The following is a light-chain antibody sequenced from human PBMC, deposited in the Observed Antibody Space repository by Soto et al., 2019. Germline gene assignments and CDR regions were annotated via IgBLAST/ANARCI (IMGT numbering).Light chain of an antibody. V-gene: IGLV2-11*01. CDR3: CSYAGSYTLV. J-gene: IGLJ1*01. CDR1: SSDVGGYHY. CDR2: DVT. Sequence: QSALTQPRSVSGSPGQSVTISCTGTSSDVGGYHYVSWYQQHPGKAPKLMIYDVTKRPSGVPDRFSGSKSGTTASLTISGLQAEDEADYYCCSYAGSYTLVFGTGTKLTVL.